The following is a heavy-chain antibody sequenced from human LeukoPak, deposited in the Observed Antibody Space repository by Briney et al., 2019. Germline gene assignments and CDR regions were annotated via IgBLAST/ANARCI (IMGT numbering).Heavy chain of an antibody. CDR3: GTGGHYCGS. J-gene: IGHJ4*02. CDR1: DVTLRNAW. Sequence: GGPLRPSGAASDVTLRNAWMTGFGQAPGKGPEGVGSLRRRSDGGTTDYAAPVKGRFAISSDDSRNTLYLQMNRLKTEDTGVYYCGTGGHYCGSWGQGTLVTVPS. V-gene: IGHV3-15*07. CDR2: LRRRSDGGTT. D-gene: IGHD2-21*01.